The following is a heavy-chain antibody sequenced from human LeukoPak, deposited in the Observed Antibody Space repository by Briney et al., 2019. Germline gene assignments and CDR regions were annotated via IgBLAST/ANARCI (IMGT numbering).Heavy chain of an antibody. CDR2: IKSESDGGTT. J-gene: IGHJ5*02. Sequence: GGSLRLSCVASRFAFSQAWTSWVRQAPGKGLEWVGRIKSESDGGTTDYAAPVKGRFTISRDDSKNTLFLQMYSLQTEDTAVYYCTTSGWFDHWGQGTLVTVSS. D-gene: IGHD1-26*01. CDR1: RFAFSQAW. V-gene: IGHV3-15*01. CDR3: TTSGWFDH.